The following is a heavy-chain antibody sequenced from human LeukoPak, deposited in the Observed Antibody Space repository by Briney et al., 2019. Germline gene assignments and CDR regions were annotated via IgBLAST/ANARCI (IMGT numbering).Heavy chain of an antibody. CDR2: ISSSSSYI. V-gene: IGHV3-21*04. CDR3: ARAEGGDYYDSSGYY. Sequence: GGSLRLSCAASGFTFSSYSKNWVRQAPGKGLEWVSSISSSSSYIYYADSVKGRFTISRDNAKNSLYLQMNSLRAEDTAVYYCARAEGGDYYDSSGYYWGQGTLVTVSS. CDR1: GFTFSSYS. D-gene: IGHD3-22*01. J-gene: IGHJ4*02.